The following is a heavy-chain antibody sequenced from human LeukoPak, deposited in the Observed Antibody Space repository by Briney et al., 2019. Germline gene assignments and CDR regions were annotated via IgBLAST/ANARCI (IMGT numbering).Heavy chain of an antibody. V-gene: IGHV3-21*01. D-gene: IGHD3-9*01. CDR2: ISNTGSYI. CDR1: GFTVSSNS. Sequence: PGGSLRLSCTVSGFTVSSNSMSWVRQAPGKGLEWVSSISNTGSYISYAEFVKGRFSISRDNAKNSLYLQMNSLRAEDMAVYYCARAVRYFDYLLGPLDYWGQGTLVTVSS. J-gene: IGHJ4*02. CDR3: ARAVRYFDYLLGPLDY.